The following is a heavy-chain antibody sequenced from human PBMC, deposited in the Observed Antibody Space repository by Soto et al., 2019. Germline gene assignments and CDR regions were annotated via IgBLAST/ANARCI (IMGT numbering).Heavy chain of an antibody. CDR3: VRGTNDWPGMDY. D-gene: IGHD3-9*01. CDR1: GFTFSNYW. J-gene: IGHJ4*02. V-gene: IGHV3-74*01. Sequence: GGSLRLSCAGSGFTFSNYWIHWVRQAPGKGLVWVARANTDGTSTNYADSVEGRFTVSRDNAKNTLFLQRNSLRAEDTAVYFCVRGTNDWPGMDYWGQGTLVTVSS. CDR2: ANTDGTST.